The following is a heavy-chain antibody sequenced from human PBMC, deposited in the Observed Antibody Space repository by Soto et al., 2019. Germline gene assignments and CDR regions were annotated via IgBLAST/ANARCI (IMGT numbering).Heavy chain of an antibody. CDR3: ASEPQHCSGGECYSLGWFDP. CDR2: IYYNGNA. V-gene: IGHV4-61*01. CDR1: GASVSSDSYF. D-gene: IGHD2-21*01. Sequence: QVHLQESGPGLVKPSETLSLTCSVSGASVSSDSYFWTWFRQSPGRGLEWIGYIYYNGNAKYIPSLASRVNMSLDTSENQFSLTLTSVTAADTALYYCASEPQHCSGGECYSLGWFDPWGQGILVTVSS. J-gene: IGHJ5*02.